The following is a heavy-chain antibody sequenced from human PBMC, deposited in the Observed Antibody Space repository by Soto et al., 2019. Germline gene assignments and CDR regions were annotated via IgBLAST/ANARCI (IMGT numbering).Heavy chain of an antibody. V-gene: IGHV4-4*02. J-gene: IGHJ6*03. Sequence: QVQLQESGPGLVKPSETLSLTCAVSGGSISISNWWSWVRQTPGKGLEWIGQIHHSGSTNYSPSLTSRVTISGDKSKNQVSLKMNSVTAADTAVYYCASGGYYFYMDVWGNGTRVTVSS. CDR2: IHHSGST. CDR3: ASGGYYFYMDV. CDR1: GGSISISNW.